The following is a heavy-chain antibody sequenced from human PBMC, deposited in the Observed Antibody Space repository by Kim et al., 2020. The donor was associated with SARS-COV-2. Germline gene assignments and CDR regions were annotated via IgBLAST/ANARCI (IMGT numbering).Heavy chain of an antibody. V-gene: IGHV3-48*02. CDR3: ARDHAEAEDYFDY. Sequence: AEPVKGRFTISRDNAKNSQFLQMNSLRDEETAVYFCARDHAEAEDYFDYWGQGTLVTVSS. D-gene: IGHD6-13*01. J-gene: IGHJ4*02.